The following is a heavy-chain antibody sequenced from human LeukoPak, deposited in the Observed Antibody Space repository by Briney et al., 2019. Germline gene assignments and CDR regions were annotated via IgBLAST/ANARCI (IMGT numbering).Heavy chain of an antibody. CDR1: GGSISSGSYY. CDR2: IYTSGST. V-gene: IGHV4-61*02. J-gene: IGHJ6*03. D-gene: IGHD1-1*01. Sequence: SQTLSLTCTVSGGSISSGSYYWTWIRQPAGKGLEWIGRIYTSGSTNYNPSLKSRVTISVDTSKNQFSLKLSSVTAADTAVYYCARGWPPGTHMDVWGKGTTVTVSS. CDR3: ARGWPPGTHMDV.